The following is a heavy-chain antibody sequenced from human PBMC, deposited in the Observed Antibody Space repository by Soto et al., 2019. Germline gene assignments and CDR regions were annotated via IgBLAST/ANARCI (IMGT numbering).Heavy chain of an antibody. CDR1: GFTFSSYG. V-gene: IGHV3-33*01. CDR3: ARDRKGSGWLKTLYYYYGMDV. D-gene: IGHD6-19*01. CDR2: IWYDGSNK. J-gene: IGHJ6*02. Sequence: GGSLRLSCAASGFTFSSYGMHWVRQAPGKGLEWVAVIWYDGSNKYYADSVKGRFTISRDNSKNTLYLQMNSLRAEDTAVYYCARDRKGSGWLKTLYYYYGMDVWGQGTTVTVSS.